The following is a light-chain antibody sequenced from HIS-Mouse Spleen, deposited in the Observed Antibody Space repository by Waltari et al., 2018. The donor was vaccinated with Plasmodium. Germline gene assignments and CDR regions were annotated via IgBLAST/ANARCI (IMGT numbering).Light chain of an antibody. V-gene: IGKV1-39*01. Sequence: DIQMTQSPSSLSASVGDRVTITCRAIQSISNYLNWYQQKPGKAPKLLIYAASSLQSGVPSRFSGSGSGTDFTLSISSLQPEDFATYYCQQSYSTWTFGQGTKVEIK. CDR3: QQSYSTWT. J-gene: IGKJ1*01. CDR2: AAS. CDR1: QSISNY.